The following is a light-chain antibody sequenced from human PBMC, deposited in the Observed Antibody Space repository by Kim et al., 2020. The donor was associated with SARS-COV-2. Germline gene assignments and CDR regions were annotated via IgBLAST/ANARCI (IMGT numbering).Light chain of an antibody. Sequence: DIQLTHSPPFLSASVGDRVTIPCRASQGISTYLAWYQQIPGKAPRLLIYSASTLQSGVPSRFSGSGSGTEFTLTISNLQPEDFAIYYCQQLNSYPWTFGQGTKVDIK. V-gene: IGKV1-9*01. CDR3: QQLNSYPWT. CDR1: QGISTY. J-gene: IGKJ1*01. CDR2: SAS.